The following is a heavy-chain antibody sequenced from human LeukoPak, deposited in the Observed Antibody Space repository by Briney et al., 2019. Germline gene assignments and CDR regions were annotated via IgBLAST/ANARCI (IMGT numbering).Heavy chain of an antibody. D-gene: IGHD6-19*01. V-gene: IGHV3-23*01. CDR1: GFTFXXYA. CDR2: ISGSGGST. J-gene: IGHJ4*02. Sequence: XRXSXXAXGFTFXXYAMSXVRQAPGKGLEWVSAISGSGGSTYYADSVKGRFTISRDNSKNTLYLQMNSLRAEDTAVYYCAKEDGIAVAGTVYWGQGTLVTVSS. CDR3: AKEDGIAVAGTVY.